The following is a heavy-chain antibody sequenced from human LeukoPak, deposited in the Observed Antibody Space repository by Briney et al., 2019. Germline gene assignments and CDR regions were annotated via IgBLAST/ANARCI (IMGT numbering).Heavy chain of an antibody. CDR3: ARIPYDSSGWYFDY. Sequence: PGGSVRLSCAAYGFTFSSYNMNWVGQAPGKGLEWVSSISSSSSYIYYADSVKGRFTISRDNAKNSLYLQMNSLRAEDTAVYYCARIPYDSSGWYFDYWGQGTLVIVSS. CDR2: ISSSSSYI. CDR1: GFTFSSYN. J-gene: IGHJ4*02. V-gene: IGHV3-21*01. D-gene: IGHD3-22*01.